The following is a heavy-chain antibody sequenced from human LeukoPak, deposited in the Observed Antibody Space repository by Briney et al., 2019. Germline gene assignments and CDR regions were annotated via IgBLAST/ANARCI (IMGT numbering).Heavy chain of an antibody. CDR1: GGSFSGYY. CDR3: AKSRGPHCSGGSCYLDY. V-gene: IGHV3-23*01. D-gene: IGHD2-15*01. J-gene: IGHJ4*02. Sequence: PSETLSLTCAVYGGSFSGYYWSWVRQAPGKGLEWVSVISGSGGSTYYADSVKGRFTISRDNSKNTLYLQMNSLRAEDTAVYYCAKSRGPHCSGGSCYLDYWGQGTLVTVSS. CDR2: ISGSGGST.